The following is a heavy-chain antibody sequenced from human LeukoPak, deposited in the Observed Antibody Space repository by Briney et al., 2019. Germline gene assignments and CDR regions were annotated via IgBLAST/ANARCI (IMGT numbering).Heavy chain of an antibody. Sequence: GGSLRLSCAASGFTFSSYAMSWVRQAPGKGLEWVSAISGSGGSTYYADSVKGRFTISRDNSKNTLYLQMNSLRAEDTAVYYCAKVGLRFLEWLLYPYFDYWGQGTLVTVSS. V-gene: IGHV3-23*01. J-gene: IGHJ4*02. D-gene: IGHD3-3*01. CDR1: GFTFSSYA. CDR3: AKVGLRFLEWLLYPYFDY. CDR2: ISGSGGST.